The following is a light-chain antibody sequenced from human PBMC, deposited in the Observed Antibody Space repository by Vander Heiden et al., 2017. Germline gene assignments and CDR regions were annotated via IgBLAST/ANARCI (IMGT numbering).Light chain of an antibody. CDR3: QLYETSLRT. CDR1: QRVSNSY. V-gene: IGKV3-20*01. J-gene: IGKJ4*01. Sequence: VFPHSPLTLSLSPGEKATLYRRATQRVSNSYLAWYQQRRGQPPRLLIYGASSRATGIPDRFSGSGSGTDFALTISRLQPEDFAVYYCQLYETSLRTFGGGTKVEIK. CDR2: GAS.